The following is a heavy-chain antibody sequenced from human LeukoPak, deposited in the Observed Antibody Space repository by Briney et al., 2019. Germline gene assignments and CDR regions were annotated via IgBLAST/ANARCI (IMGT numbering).Heavy chain of an antibody. D-gene: IGHD2-2*01. Sequence: PSETLSLTCAVYGGSFSGYYWSWIRQPPGKGLEWIGYIYYSGSTNYNPSLKSRVTISVDTSKNQFSLKLSSVTAADTAVYYCARHANCSSTSCYGPRYYYYYGMDVWGQGTTVTVSS. V-gene: IGHV4-59*08. J-gene: IGHJ6*02. CDR3: ARHANCSSTSCYGPRYYYYYGMDV. CDR2: IYYSGST. CDR1: GGSFSGYY.